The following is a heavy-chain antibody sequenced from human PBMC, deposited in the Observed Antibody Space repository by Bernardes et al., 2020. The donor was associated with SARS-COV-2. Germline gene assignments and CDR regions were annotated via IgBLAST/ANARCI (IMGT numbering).Heavy chain of an antibody. V-gene: IGHV3-23*01. J-gene: IGHJ5*02. D-gene: IGHD6-19*01. CDR3: ARDEAVAGTFDWFDP. Sequence: AISGSGGGTYYADSVKGRFTISRDNSKNTLYLQMNTLRAEDTAVYYCARDEAVAGTFDWFDPWGQGTLVTVSS. CDR2: ISGSGGGT.